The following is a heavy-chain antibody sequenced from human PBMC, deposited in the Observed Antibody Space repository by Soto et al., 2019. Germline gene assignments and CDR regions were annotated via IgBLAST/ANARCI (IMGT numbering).Heavy chain of an antibody. D-gene: IGHD3-10*01. J-gene: IGHJ4*02. CDR2: IYNDGSYT. V-gene: IGHV3-74*01. CDR1: GFIFKMYW. CDR3: TRGPRPISTGTGAY. Sequence: GGSLRLSCAASGFIFKMYWMHWVRQTPGKGLVWISRIYNDGSYTDYADSVRGRFTISRDNVNDTLYLQMNNLRAEDSGLYYCTRGPRPISTGTGAYWGQGTQVTVS.